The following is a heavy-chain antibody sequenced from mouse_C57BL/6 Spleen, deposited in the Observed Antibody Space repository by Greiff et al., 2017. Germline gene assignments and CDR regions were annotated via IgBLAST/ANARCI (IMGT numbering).Heavy chain of an antibody. J-gene: IGHJ3*01. CDR1: GFNIKDDY. CDR2: IDPENGDT. Sequence: VQLNESGAELVRPGASVKLSCTASGFNIKDDYMHWVKQRPEQGLEWIGWIDPENGDTEYASKFQGKATITADTSSNTAYLQLSSLTSEDTAVYYCTTGGGFAYWGQGTLVTVSA. CDR3: TTGGGFAY. V-gene: IGHV14-4*01.